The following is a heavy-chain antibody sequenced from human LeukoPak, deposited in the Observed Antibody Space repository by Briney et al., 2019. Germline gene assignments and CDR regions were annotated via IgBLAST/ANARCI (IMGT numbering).Heavy chain of an antibody. V-gene: IGHV4-4*07. CDR1: GGSISPYY. Sequence: KTSETLSLTCTVSGGSISPYYWSWIRQPAGKGLEWIGRIYTSGSTNYNPSLKSRVTMSVDTSKNQFSLKLSSVTAADTAVYYCAREAWGSGWYLNYYYYMDVWGKGTTVTISS. D-gene: IGHD6-19*01. J-gene: IGHJ6*03. CDR3: AREAWGSGWYLNYYYYMDV. CDR2: IYTSGST.